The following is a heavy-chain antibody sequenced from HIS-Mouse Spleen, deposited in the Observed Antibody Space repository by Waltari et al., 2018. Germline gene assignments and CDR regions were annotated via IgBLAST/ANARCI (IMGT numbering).Heavy chain of an antibody. J-gene: IGHJ5*02. CDR1: GFTVRSYS. CDR3: ARDPSGYDNH. D-gene: IGHD5-12*01. Sequence: EVQLVESGGGLVKPGGSLRLSCAASGFTVRSYSLTRVRQAPGKGLEWVSSISSSSSYIYYADSVKGRFTISRDNAKNSLYLQMNSLRAEDTAVYYCARDPSGYDNHWGQGTLVTVSS. CDR2: ISSSSSYI. V-gene: IGHV3-21*01.